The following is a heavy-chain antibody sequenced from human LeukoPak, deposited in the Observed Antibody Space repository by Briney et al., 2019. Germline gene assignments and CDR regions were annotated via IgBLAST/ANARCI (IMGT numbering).Heavy chain of an antibody. V-gene: IGHV1-2*02. CDR2: MNPDRGVT. CDR1: GYTFTAHN. Sequence: GASVKVSCKSSGYTFTAHNIHWARQAPGQGLEWMGWMNPDRGVTKSAQRFQGRVTMTRDTSVSTAYMELKSLTVDDTAVYYCALGSGSSWFDPWGQGTLVMVSS. CDR3: ALGSGSSWFDP. J-gene: IGHJ5*02. D-gene: IGHD3-10*01.